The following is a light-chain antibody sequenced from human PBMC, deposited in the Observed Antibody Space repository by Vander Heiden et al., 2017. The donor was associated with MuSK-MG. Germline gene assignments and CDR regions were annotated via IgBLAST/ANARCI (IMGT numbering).Light chain of an antibody. J-gene: IGKJ5*01. CDR2: AAS. CDR3: QQYRCYPLI. V-gene: IGKV1-12*01. Sequence: DIHMAQSPSRVSASVGDRVTITCRASQDISKWLAWYQQKPGKAPKLLIYAASTLQSGVPSRFSGSGSGTDFTLTITNLQPDDFATYCCQQYRCYPLIFGEGTRMEIK. CDR1: QDISKW.